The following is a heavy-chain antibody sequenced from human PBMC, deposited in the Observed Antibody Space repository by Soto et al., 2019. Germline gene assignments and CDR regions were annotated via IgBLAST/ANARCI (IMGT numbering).Heavy chain of an antibody. D-gene: IGHD6-13*01. CDR3: AKPSSNRWYYIDY. CDR2: INPSGGST. V-gene: IGHV1-46*03. Sequence: QVQLVQSGAEVKKPGASVNVSCKTSAYTFTTYYMHWVRQAPGQGLEWMGLINPSGGSTSYAQKFQGRISMTTDTSTSTVYMELSGLRSEDTAVYFCAKPSSNRWYYIDYWGQGTLVTVSS. CDR1: AYTFTTYY. J-gene: IGHJ4*02.